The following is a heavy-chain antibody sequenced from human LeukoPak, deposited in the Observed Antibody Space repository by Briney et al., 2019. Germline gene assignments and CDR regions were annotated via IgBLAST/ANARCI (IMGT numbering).Heavy chain of an antibody. J-gene: IGHJ4*02. D-gene: IGHD3-22*01. V-gene: IGHV3-21*01. Sequence: GGSLRLSCAASGFTFSSYSMNWVRQAPGKGLEWASSISSSSSCIYYADSVKGRFTISRDNAKNSLYLQMNSLRAEDTAVYYCATSLDSSPWDYWGQGTLVTVSS. CDR2: ISSSSSCI. CDR1: GFTFSSYS. CDR3: ATSLDSSPWDY.